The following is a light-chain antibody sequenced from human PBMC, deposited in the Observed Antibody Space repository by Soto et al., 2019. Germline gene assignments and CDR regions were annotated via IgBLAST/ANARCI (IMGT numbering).Light chain of an antibody. J-gene: IGKJ1*01. V-gene: IGKV3-20*01. CDR3: QQYGTSPTT. Sequence: EIVLTQSPGTLSLSPGERATLSCRASHGVSSNYLAWYQQKPGQAPRLLIYGASSRATGIPDRFSGSGSTTDFTLTLSRLEPEDFAVYYCQQYGTSPTTFGQGTKVEIK. CDR1: HGVSSNY. CDR2: GAS.